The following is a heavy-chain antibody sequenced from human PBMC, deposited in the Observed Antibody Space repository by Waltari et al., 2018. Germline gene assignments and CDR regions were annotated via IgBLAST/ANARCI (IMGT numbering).Heavy chain of an antibody. D-gene: IGHD3-9*01. V-gene: IGHV3-7*01. J-gene: IGHJ4*02. CDR2: INPDVGQK. CDR1: GFTFNTYW. Sequence: EVQLVESGGGLVQHGGSLRLSCAASGFTFNTYWMEWIRQAPGRWLEWVANINPDVGQKFYVDSGKGRFTVSRDNAQNSLYLQMNNLRAEDTAVYYCAKVPVRYGPGDVAFHYWGQGTLVTVSS. CDR3: AKVPVRYGPGDVAFHY.